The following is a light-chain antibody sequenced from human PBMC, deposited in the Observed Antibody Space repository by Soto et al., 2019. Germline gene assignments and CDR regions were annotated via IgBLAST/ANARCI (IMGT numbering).Light chain of an antibody. CDR1: QSVSSY. CDR2: DAS. CDR3: QQRSNWPPVT. V-gene: IGKV3-11*01. J-gene: IGKJ4*01. Sequence: EIVLTQSPATLSLSPGERATLSCRASQSVSSYLAWYQQKPGQAPRLLIYDASNSATGIPARFSGSGSGTDFTLTISSLEPEDFAIYDCQQRSNWPPVTFGGGTKVEIK.